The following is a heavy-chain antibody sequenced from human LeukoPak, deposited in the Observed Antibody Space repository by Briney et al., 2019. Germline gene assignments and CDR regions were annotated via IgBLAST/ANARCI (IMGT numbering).Heavy chain of an antibody. CDR2: IIPIFGTA. CDR3: ATDYDYVWGFDY. J-gene: IGHJ4*02. V-gene: IGHV1-69*01. Sequence: SVKVSCKASGGTFSSYAISWVRQAPGQGLEWMGGIIPIFGTANYAQKFQGRVTITEDESTSTAYMELSSLRSEDTAVYYCATDYDYVWGFDYWGQGTLATVSS. D-gene: IGHD3-16*01. CDR1: GGTFSSYA.